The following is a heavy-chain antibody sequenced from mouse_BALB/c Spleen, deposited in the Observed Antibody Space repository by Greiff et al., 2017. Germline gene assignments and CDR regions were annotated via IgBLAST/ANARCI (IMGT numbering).Heavy chain of an antibody. V-gene: IGHV1-18*01. CDR2: INPNNGGT. CDR1: GYTFTDYN. CDR3: ARRSYGSSYVFFDY. D-gene: IGHD1-1*01. J-gene: IGHJ2*01. Sequence: VQLKESGPELVKPGASVKIPCKASGYTFTDYNMDWVKQSHGKSLEWIGDINPNNGGTNYNQKFKGKATLTVDKSSSTAYMELRSLTSEDTAVYYCARRSYGSSYVFFDYWGQGTTLTVSS.